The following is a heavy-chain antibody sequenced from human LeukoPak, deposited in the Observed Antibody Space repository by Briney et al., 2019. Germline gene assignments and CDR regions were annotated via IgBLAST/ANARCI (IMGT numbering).Heavy chain of an antibody. Sequence: SETLSLTCTVSGGSISSSSYYWGWIRQPPGKGLEWIGSIYYSGSTYYNPSLKSRVTISVDTSKNQFSLKLSSVTAADTAVYYCAGHDYGDYDDDYWGQGTLVTVSS. V-gene: IGHV4-39*01. CDR3: AGHDYGDYDDDY. CDR1: GGSISSSSYY. CDR2: IYYSGST. J-gene: IGHJ4*02. D-gene: IGHD4-17*01.